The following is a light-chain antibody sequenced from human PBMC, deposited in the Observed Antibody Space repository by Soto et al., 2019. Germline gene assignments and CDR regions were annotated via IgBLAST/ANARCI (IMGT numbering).Light chain of an antibody. CDR3: CSYAGSPLV. CDR2: DVN. J-gene: IGLJ2*01. V-gene: IGLV2-11*01. CDR1: INDVGGYNY. Sequence: QSALTQPRSVSGSPGQSVTISCTGTINDVGGYNYVSWYQQHPGKAPKLMIYDVNKRPSGVTDRFSGSTSGNTASLTISGLQAEDEADYYCCSYAGSPLVFGGGTKLTVL.